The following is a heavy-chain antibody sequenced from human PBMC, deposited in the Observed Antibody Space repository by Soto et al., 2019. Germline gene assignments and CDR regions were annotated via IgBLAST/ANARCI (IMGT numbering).Heavy chain of an antibody. Sequence: GGSLRLSCAASGFTFSSYAMHWVRQAPGKGLEWVAVISYDGSNKYYADSVKGRFTISRDNSKNTLYLQMNSLRAEDTAVYYCAKDRKALLTGYAYYWGQGTLVTVSS. J-gene: IGHJ4*02. CDR2: ISYDGSNK. V-gene: IGHV3-30-3*01. CDR3: AKDRKALLTGYAYY. CDR1: GFTFSSYA. D-gene: IGHD3-9*01.